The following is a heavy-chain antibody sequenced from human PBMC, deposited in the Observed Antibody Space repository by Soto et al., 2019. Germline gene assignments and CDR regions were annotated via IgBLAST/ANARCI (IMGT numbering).Heavy chain of an antibody. J-gene: IGHJ1*01. D-gene: IGHD6-6*01. CDR3: ARDYYRGSIAARMVQH. V-gene: IGHV1-18*04. CDR1: GYTFTSYG. Sequence: QVQLVQSGAEVKKPGASVKVSCKASGYTFTSYGISWVRQAPGQGLEWMGWISAYNGNTNYAQKLQGRVTMTTDTPTSTAYMELRSLRSDDTAVYYCARDYYRGSIAARMVQHWGQGTLVTVSS. CDR2: ISAYNGNT.